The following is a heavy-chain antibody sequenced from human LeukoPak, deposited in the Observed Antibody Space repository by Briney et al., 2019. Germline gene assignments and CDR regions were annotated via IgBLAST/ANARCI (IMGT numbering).Heavy chain of an antibody. D-gene: IGHD3-22*01. Sequence: GGSLRLSCAASGFTFSSYSMNWVRQAPGEGLEWVSSISSSCSYIYYADSVKGRFTISRDNAKNSLYLQMNSLRAEVTAVYYCARDDYYDSSGYTYWGQGTLVTVSS. CDR2: ISSSCSYI. CDR3: ARDDYYDSSGYTY. CDR1: GFTFSSYS. V-gene: IGHV3-21*01. J-gene: IGHJ4*02.